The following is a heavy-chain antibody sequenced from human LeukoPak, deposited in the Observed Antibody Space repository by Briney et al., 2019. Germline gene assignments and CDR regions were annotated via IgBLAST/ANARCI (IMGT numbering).Heavy chain of an antibody. J-gene: IGHJ6*03. CDR2: VSYDGSNK. CDR3: ARDSSSTSWTHHYYYYYMDV. CDR1: GFTFSSYA. Sequence: GGSLRLPCAASGFTFSSYAMHWVRQAPGKGLEWVAVVSYDGSNKYYADSVKGRFTISRDNSKNTLYLQMNSLRAEDTAVYYCARDSSSTSWTHHYYYYYMDVWGKGTTVTVSS. V-gene: IGHV3-30*01. D-gene: IGHD2-2*01.